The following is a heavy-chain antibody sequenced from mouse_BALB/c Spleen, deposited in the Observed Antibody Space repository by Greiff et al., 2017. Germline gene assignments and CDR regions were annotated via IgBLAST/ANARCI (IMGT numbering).Heavy chain of an antibody. Sequence: VQLKESGGGLVKPGGSLKLSCAASGFTFSDYYMYWVRQTPEKRLEWVATISDGGSYTYYPDSVKGRFTISRDNAKNNLYLQMSSLKSEDTAMYYCARDRGWDNAMDYWGQGTSVTVSS. V-gene: IGHV5-4*02. CDR1: GFTFSDYY. CDR3: ARDRGWDNAMDY. CDR2: ISDGGSYT. D-gene: IGHD4-1*01. J-gene: IGHJ4*01.